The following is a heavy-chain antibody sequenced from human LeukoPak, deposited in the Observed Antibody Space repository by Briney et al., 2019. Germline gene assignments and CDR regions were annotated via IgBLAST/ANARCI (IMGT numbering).Heavy chain of an antibody. Sequence: GGSLRLSCVASGFTFSNYWMHWVRQVPGKGLVWVSHINTDGSDTTYADSVKGRFTISRDNAKDTVYLQMNSLRAEDTAVYYCAGAGYCSTTGCYNPFDIWGQGTLVTVSS. D-gene: IGHD2-2*02. V-gene: IGHV3-74*01. J-gene: IGHJ3*02. CDR3: AGAGYCSTTGCYNPFDI. CDR2: INTDGSDT. CDR1: GFTFSNYW.